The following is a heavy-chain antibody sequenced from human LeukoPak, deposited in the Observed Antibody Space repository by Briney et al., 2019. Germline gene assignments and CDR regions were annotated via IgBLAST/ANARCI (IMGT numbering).Heavy chain of an antibody. J-gene: IGHJ4*02. D-gene: IGHD4-23*01. CDR1: GFSFSDYF. Sequence: PGGSLRLSCAASGFSFSDYFMTWIRQAPGKGPEWVSHISGRSGVISYADSVKGRFTISRDNSKNTVYLQMNSLRAEDTAVYYCAKYAPPTTVGTRFFDYWGQGTLVTVSS. CDR3: AKYAPPTTVGTRFFDY. V-gene: IGHV3-11*01. CDR2: ISGRSGVI.